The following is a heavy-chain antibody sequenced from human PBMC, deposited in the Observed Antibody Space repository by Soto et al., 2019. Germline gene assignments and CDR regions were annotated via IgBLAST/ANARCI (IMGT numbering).Heavy chain of an antibody. D-gene: IGHD3-3*01. Sequence: SVKVSCKASGGTSSSYTISWVRQAPGQGLEWMGRIIPILGIANYAQKFQGRVTITADKSTSTAYMELSSLRSEDTAVYYCARDYDFWSGYFGYWGQGTLVTVSS. J-gene: IGHJ4*02. CDR1: GGTSSSYT. V-gene: IGHV1-69*04. CDR3: ARDYDFWSGYFGY. CDR2: IIPILGIA.